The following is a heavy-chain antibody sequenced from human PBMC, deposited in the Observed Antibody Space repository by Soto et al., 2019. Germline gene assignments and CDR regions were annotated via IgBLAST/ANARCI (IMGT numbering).Heavy chain of an antibody. V-gene: IGHV1-3*01. CDR3: VRRHVSATGIDRSER. CDR2: INAANGDT. Sequence: ASVNVSFKASGYTFTSYGIHWVRQAPRQRLEWMGWINAANGDTKYSSKFQGRVTITRDTSASTAYTELSSLRSEDTAVYYCVRRHVSATGIDRSERSDQRTLVNVST. J-gene: IGHJ5*02. D-gene: IGHD6-13*01. CDR1: GYTFTSYG.